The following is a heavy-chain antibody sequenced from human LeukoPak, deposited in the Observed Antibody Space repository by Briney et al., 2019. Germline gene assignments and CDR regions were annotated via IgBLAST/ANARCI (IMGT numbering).Heavy chain of an antibody. D-gene: IGHD6-13*01. CDR2: IYYSGST. Sequence: SETLSLTCTVSGGSISSYYWSWIWQPPGKGLEWIGYIYYSGSTNYNPYLKSRVTISVDTSKNQFSLKLSSVTAADTAVYYCARGGSSSWRWFDPWGQGTLVTVSS. J-gene: IGHJ5*02. CDR1: GGSISSYY. CDR3: ARGGSSSWRWFDP. V-gene: IGHV4-59*01.